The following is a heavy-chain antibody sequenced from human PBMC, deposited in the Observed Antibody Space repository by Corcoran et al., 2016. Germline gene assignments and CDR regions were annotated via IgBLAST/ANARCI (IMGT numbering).Heavy chain of an antibody. V-gene: IGHV3-74*01. Sequence: EVQLVESGGGLVQPGGSLRLSCAASGFTFSSYWMHCVRQAPGKGLVWVSRINSDGSSTSDADSVKGRFTISRDNAKNTLYLQMNSLIAEDTAVYYCARGGIGPGRAASRYYGRDVWGQGTTVTVSS. J-gene: IGHJ6*02. CDR1: GFTFSSYW. D-gene: IGHD6-13*01. CDR3: ARGGIGPGRAASRYYGRDV. CDR2: INSDGSST.